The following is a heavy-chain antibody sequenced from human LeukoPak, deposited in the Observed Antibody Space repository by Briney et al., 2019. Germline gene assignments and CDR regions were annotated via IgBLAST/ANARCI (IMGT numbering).Heavy chain of an antibody. CDR2: IYHSGST. J-gene: IGHJ4*02. CDR1: GYSIRSTYY. V-gene: IGHV4-38-2*02. Sequence: LSETLSLTCTVSGYSIRSTYYWGWIRQPPGKGLEWIGSIYHSGSTYYNPSLKSRVTISIDTSNNQFSLKLTSVTAADTAVYYCARVLLGAVDSWGQGTLVTVSS. D-gene: IGHD3-10*01. CDR3: ARVLLGAVDS.